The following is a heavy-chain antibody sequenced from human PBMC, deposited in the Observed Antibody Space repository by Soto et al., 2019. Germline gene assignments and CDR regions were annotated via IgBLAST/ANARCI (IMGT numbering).Heavy chain of an antibody. V-gene: IGHV3-9*01. J-gene: IGHJ4*02. Sequence: EVQLVDSGGGLVQPGRSLRLSCAASGFTFDIYAMHWVRQAPGKGLEWVASISWNSGTRGYADSVKGRFTISRDNAKNSLYLQMDSIRTADTAFYYCAKELGGYSYGYELDHWGQGTLVAVSS. D-gene: IGHD5-18*01. CDR3: AKELGGYSYGYELDH. CDR2: ISWNSGTR. CDR1: GFTFDIYA.